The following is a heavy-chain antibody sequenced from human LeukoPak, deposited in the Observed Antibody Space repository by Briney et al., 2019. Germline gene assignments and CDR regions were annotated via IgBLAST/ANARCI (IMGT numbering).Heavy chain of an antibody. CDR2: INTGGANT. D-gene: IGHD5-18*01. V-gene: IGHV1-46*01. Sequence: ASVTLSYTASGHTLTNYYIHWVSQAPGQGLEWMGFINTGGANTNYAQNFQGRVTITRDTPTSTLYIQLNPLRYADTALYYCARIRYSYNDAYDIWGQGTVVTVPS. J-gene: IGHJ3*02. CDR1: GHTLTNYY. CDR3: ARIRYSYNDAYDI.